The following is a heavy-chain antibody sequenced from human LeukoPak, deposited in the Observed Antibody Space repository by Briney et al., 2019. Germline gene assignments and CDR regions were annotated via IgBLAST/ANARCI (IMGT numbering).Heavy chain of an antibody. D-gene: IGHD3-22*01. CDR2: IYYSGST. CDR3: ARFPVYYDSSGYGDAFDI. Sequence: SETLSLTCTVSGGSISSGDYYWSWIRQPPGKGLEWIGYIYYSGSTYCNPSLKSRVTISVDTSKNQFSLKLSSVTAADTAVYYCARFPVYYDSSGYGDAFDIWGQGTMVTVSS. CDR1: GGSISSGDYY. J-gene: IGHJ3*02. V-gene: IGHV4-30-4*01.